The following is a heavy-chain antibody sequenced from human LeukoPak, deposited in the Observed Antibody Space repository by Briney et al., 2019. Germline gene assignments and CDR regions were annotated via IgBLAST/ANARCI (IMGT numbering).Heavy chain of an antibody. D-gene: IGHD6-6*01. CDR3: ARAGSSSGINWFDP. J-gene: IGHJ5*02. CDR2: ISSSSSYI. V-gene: IGHV3-21*01. CDR1: GFTFSSYS. Sequence: PGGSLRLSCAASGFTFSSYSMNWVRQAPGKGLEWVSSISSSSSYIYYADSVKGRFTISRDNAKNSLYLQMNILRAEDAAVYYCARAGSSSGINWFDPWGQGTLVTVSS.